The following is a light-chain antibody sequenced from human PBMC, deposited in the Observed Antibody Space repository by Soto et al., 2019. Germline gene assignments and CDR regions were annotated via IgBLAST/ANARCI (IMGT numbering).Light chain of an antibody. V-gene: IGKV1-5*01. CDR1: QNFGTA. CDR3: AEATRYPIT. CDR2: DAC. J-gene: IGKJ5*01. Sequence: PCTISTYVGDRVTITCLDSQNFGTALTRYQQTTEIAAKLLISDACTLESGVPTRLGGSGSVTECTLSITTLQPDDLAAYYCAEATRYPITIGLGTRLELK.